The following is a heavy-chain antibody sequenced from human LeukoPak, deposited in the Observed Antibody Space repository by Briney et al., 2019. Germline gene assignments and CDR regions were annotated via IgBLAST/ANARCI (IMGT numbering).Heavy chain of an antibody. J-gene: IGHJ4*02. CDR1: GYTFTGYY. V-gene: IGHV1-2*02. Sequence: ASVKVSCRASGYTFTGYYMHWVRQAPGQGLEWMGWINPNSGGTNYAQKFQGRVTMTRDTSISTAYMELSRRRSDDTAVYYCASRRMDYYSSGGYAPDYWGQGTLVSVSS. CDR2: INPNSGGT. CDR3: ASRRMDYYSSGGYAPDY. D-gene: IGHD3-22*01.